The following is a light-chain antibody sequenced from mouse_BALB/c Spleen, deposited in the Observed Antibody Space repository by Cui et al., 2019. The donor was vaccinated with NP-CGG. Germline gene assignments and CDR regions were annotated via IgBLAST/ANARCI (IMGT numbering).Light chain of an antibody. CDR1: TGAVTTSNY. Sequence: QPAVTQASILTTSPGETVTLTCRSSTGAVTTSNYANWVQEKPDHLFTGLIGGTNNRAPGVPARFSGSLIGDRAALTITGAQTEDEAIYFCALWYSNHWVFGGGTKLTVL. V-gene: IGLV1*01. CDR3: ALWYSNHWV. CDR2: GTN. J-gene: IGLJ1*01.